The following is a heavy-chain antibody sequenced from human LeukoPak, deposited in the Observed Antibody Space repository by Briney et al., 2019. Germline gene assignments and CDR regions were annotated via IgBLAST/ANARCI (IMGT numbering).Heavy chain of an antibody. V-gene: IGHV4-38-2*02. CDR3: ARGAVIPGGFDY. Sequence: ASETLSLTCTVSGYPISSDYYWGWIRQPPGKGLEWIGDIFHNGNTYYNPSLKSRVTMSIDTSKKQFSLKLSSVTAADTAVYYCARGAVIPGGFDYWGQGTLVTVSS. CDR2: IFHNGNT. J-gene: IGHJ4*02. D-gene: IGHD2-21*01. CDR1: GYPISSDYY.